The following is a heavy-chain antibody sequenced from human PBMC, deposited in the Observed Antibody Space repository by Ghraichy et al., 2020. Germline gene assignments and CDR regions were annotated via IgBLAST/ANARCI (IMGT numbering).Heavy chain of an antibody. CDR3: ARGYYYYYYMDV. D-gene: IGHD3-10*01. J-gene: IGHJ6*03. V-gene: IGHV4-31*03. Sequence: SLNISCTVSGGSINSGGYHWTWIRHHPGKGLEWIGDIYYSGSTYHNPSLKSRLTLSLDTSENQFSLNLSSVTAADTAVYYCARGYYYYYYMDVWGKGTTVTVSS. CDR1: GGSINSGGYH. CDR2: IYYSGST.